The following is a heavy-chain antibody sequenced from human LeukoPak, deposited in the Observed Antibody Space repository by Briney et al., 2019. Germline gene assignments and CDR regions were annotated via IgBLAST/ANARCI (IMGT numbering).Heavy chain of an antibody. V-gene: IGHV4-30-4*07. CDR2: ISDIGSI. CDR1: GGSISSGGYS. D-gene: IGHD2/OR15-2a*01. CDR3: AGHHPRNTVDF. J-gene: IGHJ4*02. Sequence: SQTLSLTCAVSGGSISSGGYSWSWIRQPPGKGLEWIAYISDIGSINYNPSLKSRVTISLDTSKNQFSLKLSSVTAADTAVYYCAGHHPRNTVDFWGQGTLVTVPS.